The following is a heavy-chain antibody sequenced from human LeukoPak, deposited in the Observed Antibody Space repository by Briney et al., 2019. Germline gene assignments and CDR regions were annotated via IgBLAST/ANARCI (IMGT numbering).Heavy chain of an antibody. CDR1: GGSISSYY. J-gene: IGHJ4*02. V-gene: IGHV4-4*07. Sequence: SETLSLTCTVSGGSISSYYWSWIRQPAGKGLEWIGRIYTSGSTNYNPSLKSRVTMSVDTSKNQFSLKLSSVTAADTAVYYCARGPIWQQLVKGSFDYWGQGTLVTVSS. D-gene: IGHD6-13*01. CDR2: IYTSGST. CDR3: ARGPIWQQLVKGSFDY.